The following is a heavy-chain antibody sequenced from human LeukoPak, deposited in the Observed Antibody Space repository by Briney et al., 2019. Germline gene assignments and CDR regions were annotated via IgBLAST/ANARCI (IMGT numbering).Heavy chain of an antibody. CDR2: IYTSGST. J-gene: IGHJ4*02. D-gene: IGHD6-13*01. Sequence: SETLSLTCTVTGGSISSYYWSWIRQPAGKGLEWIGRIYTSGSTNYNPSLKSRVTMSVDTSKNQFSLKLSSVTAADTAVYYCARKIAAASYFDYWGQGTLVTVSS. CDR3: ARKIAAASYFDY. V-gene: IGHV4-4*07. CDR1: GGSISSYY.